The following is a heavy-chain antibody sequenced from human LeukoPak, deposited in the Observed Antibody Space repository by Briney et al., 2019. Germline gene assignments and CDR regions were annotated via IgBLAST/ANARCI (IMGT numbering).Heavy chain of an antibody. Sequence: SETLSLTCAVYGGSFSGYYWSWIRQPPGKGLEWIGEINHSGSSNYNPSLKSRVTISVDASKNQFSLKLSSVTAADTAVYYCARGWQGRTAYYYYMDVWGKGTTVTVSS. V-gene: IGHV4-34*01. CDR2: INHSGSS. CDR3: ARGWQGRTAYYYYMDV. D-gene: IGHD2-21*02. CDR1: GGSFSGYY. J-gene: IGHJ6*03.